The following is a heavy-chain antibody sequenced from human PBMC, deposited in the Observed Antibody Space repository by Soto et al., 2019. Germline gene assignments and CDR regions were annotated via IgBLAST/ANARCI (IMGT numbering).Heavy chain of an antibody. Sequence: GGPLRLSCVASGFTLRDFGMRWVRQAPGKGLEWVSVISYGGGSTYYADSVKGRFTISRDNSKNTLYLQMNSLRAEDTAVYYCARGTTIFGVVAPYYGMDVWGQGTTVTVSS. D-gene: IGHD3-3*01. CDR2: ISYGGGST. CDR1: GFTLRDFG. V-gene: IGHV3-23*01. J-gene: IGHJ6*02. CDR3: ARGTTIFGVVAPYYGMDV.